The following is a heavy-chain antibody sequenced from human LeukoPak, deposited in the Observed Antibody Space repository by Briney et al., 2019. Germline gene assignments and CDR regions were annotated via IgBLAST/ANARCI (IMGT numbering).Heavy chain of an antibody. CDR1: GFTFDDYA. J-gene: IGHJ4*02. CDR3: ANLDCSSTSCSDY. CDR2: ISGDGGST. Sequence: GGSLRLSCAGSGFTFDDYAMHWVRQAPGKGLEWVSLISGDGGSTYYADSVKGRFTISRDNPRNSVSLQMNSLRAEDTAVYYCANLDCSSTSCSDYWGQGTLVTVSS. D-gene: IGHD2-2*01. V-gene: IGHV3-43*02.